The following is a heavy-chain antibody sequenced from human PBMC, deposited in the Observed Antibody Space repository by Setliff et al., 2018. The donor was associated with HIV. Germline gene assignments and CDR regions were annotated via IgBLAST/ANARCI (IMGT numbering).Heavy chain of an antibody. V-gene: IGHV1-18*01. Sequence: ASVNVSCKASGYTFTIYDITWVRQAPGQGLEWMGWISAYNGNTDYAQKLQGRVTMTTDTSTSTAYMELRSLRSDDTAVYYCAREGYSVDAFDIWGQGTMVTVSS. J-gene: IGHJ3*02. D-gene: IGHD4-4*01. CDR1: GYTFTIYD. CDR2: ISAYNGNT. CDR3: AREGYSVDAFDI.